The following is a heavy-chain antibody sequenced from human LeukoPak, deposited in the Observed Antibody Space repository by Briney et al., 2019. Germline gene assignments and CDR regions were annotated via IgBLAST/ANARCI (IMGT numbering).Heavy chain of an antibody. CDR3: ARARQVTMVVTADY. CDR1: GYTFTSYG. V-gene: IGHV1-18*01. J-gene: IGHJ4*02. Sequence: GASVKVSCKASGYTFTSYGISWVRQAPGQGLEWMGWISAYNGNTNYAQKLQGRVTMTTDTPTSTAYMELRSLRSDDTAVYYCARARQVTMVVTADYWGQGTLVTVSS. D-gene: IGHD4-23*01. CDR2: ISAYNGNT.